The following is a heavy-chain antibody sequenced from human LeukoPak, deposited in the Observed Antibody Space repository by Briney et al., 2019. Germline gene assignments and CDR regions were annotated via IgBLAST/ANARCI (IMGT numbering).Heavy chain of an antibody. Sequence: SETLSLTCTVSGGSISSYYWSWIRQPPGKGLEWIGYIYYSGSTNYNPSLKSRVTISVETSKNQFSLKLSSVTAADTAMYYCARVTSYLAFDIWGQGTMVTVSS. CDR2: IYYSGST. J-gene: IGHJ3*02. V-gene: IGHV4-59*01. CDR1: GGSISSYY. CDR3: ARVTSYLAFDI. D-gene: IGHD3-16*02.